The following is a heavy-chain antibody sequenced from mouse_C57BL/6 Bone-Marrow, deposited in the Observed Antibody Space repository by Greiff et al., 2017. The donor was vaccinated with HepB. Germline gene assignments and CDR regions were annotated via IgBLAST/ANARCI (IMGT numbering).Heavy chain of an antibody. CDR2: IYPTDSYT. CDR1: GYTFPSYC. D-gene: IGHD2-13*01. V-gene: IGHV1-69*01. CDR3: AREAVKWYFDV. J-gene: IGHJ1*03. Sequence: QVQLPQPGAELVMPGASVKLSCKASGYTFPSYCMHWVKQRPGQGLEWIGDIYPTDSYTNYNQKFKGKSTLTADKSSSTAYMQLNSLTSEDSAVYYCAREAVKWYFDVWGRGKTVTVTA.